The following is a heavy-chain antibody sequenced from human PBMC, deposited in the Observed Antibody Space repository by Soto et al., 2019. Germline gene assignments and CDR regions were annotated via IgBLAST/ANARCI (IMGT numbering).Heavy chain of an antibody. J-gene: IGHJ3*02. CDR1: GYPVTAYY. CDR3: ARGGGVGVAGSAAFDM. Sequence: QLHLVQSGAVVKKPGASVMVSCSASGYPVTAYYMHWVRQAPGRGLEWMGGINPATGAAKYTQTFQGRVTMARDTSTSTVFMELSGLTSEDTAVFSCARGGGVGVAGSAAFDMWGQGTLVTVSS. D-gene: IGHD3-3*01. V-gene: IGHV1-2*02. CDR2: INPATGAA.